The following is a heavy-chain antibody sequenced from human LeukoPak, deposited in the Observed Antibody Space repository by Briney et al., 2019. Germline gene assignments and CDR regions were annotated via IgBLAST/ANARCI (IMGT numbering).Heavy chain of an antibody. CDR1: GGSISSYY. Sequence: SETLSLTCTVSGGSISSYYWSWIRQPPGKGLEWIGYIYYSGSTNYNPSLKSRVTISVDTSKNQFSLKLSSVTAADTAVYYCASPRGYSYELDYWGQGTLVTVSS. D-gene: IGHD5-18*01. J-gene: IGHJ4*02. CDR2: IYYSGST. V-gene: IGHV4-59*01. CDR3: ASPRGYSYELDY.